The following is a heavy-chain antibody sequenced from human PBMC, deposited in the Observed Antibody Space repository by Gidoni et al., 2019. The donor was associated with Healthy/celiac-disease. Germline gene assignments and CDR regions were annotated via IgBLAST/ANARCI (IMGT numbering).Heavy chain of an antibody. J-gene: IGHJ6*02. CDR1: GFPFSSYW. D-gene: IGHD3-10*01. CDR2: INSDGSST. CDR3: ARDGIAGITMVRGRPNYYYYGMDV. V-gene: IGHV3-74*01. Sequence: EVQLVESGGGLVQPGGSLRLSCAASGFPFSSYWMHWVRQAPGKGLVWVSRINSDGSSTSYADSVKGRFTISRDNAKNTLYLQMNSLRAEDTAVYYCARDGIAGITMVRGRPNYYYYGMDVWGQGTTVTVSS.